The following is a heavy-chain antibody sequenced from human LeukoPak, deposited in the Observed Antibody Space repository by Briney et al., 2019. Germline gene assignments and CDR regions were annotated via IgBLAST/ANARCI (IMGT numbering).Heavy chain of an antibody. J-gene: IGHJ5*02. V-gene: IGHV1-3*01. CDR3: ARGRYCSGGSCYFDDWFDP. CDR1: GYTFTSYA. D-gene: IGHD2-15*01. Sequence: ASVKVSCTASGYTFTSYAMHWVRQAPGQRLEWMGWINAGNGNTKYSQKFQGRVTITRDTSASTACMELSSLRSEDTAVYYCARGRYCSGGSCYFDDWFDPWGQGTLVTVSS. CDR2: INAGNGNT.